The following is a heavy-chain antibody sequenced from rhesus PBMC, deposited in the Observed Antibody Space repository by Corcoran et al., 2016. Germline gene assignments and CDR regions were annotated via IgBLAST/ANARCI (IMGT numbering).Heavy chain of an antibody. D-gene: IGHD6-31*01. CDR3: ARHGLAAAGSFDY. V-gene: IGHV4-165*01. CDR2: IGCSSGST. J-gene: IGHJ4*01. CDR1: GGAISSNY. Sequence: QVQLQASGPELVKPSEPLSLTCAVSGGAISSNYWTWFRPPPGKGMEWIGYIGCSSGSTNYNPSLKSRVTISTDTSKNQFSLKLSSVTAADTAVYYCARHGLAAAGSFDYWGQGVLVTVSS.